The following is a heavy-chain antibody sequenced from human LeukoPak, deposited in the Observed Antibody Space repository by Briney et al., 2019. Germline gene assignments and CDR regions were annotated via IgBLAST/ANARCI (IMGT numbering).Heavy chain of an antibody. D-gene: IGHD2-2*01. V-gene: IGHV1-46*01. CDR3: ARLGYCGSTTCQ. CDR2: INPSGGST. CDR1: GYIFTAYP. J-gene: IGHJ4*02. Sequence: ASVKVSCKASGYIFTAYPMHWVRQAPGQGLEWMGIINPSGGSTNYAQKFQGRVTMTRDTSTSTVYMELSSLRSEDTAVYYCARLGYCGSTTCQWGQGTVVTVSS.